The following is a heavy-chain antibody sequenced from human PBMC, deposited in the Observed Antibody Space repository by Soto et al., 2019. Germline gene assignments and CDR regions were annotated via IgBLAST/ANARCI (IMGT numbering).Heavy chain of an antibody. CDR1: GFTFSSYA. CDR3: ALSGVGGSDY. V-gene: IGHV3-23*01. D-gene: IGHD3-10*01. J-gene: IGHJ4*02. CDR2: ITGSGDKA. Sequence: EVQLLESGGGLVQPGGSLRLSCAASGFTFSSYAMSWVRQAPGKGLEWVSTITGSGDKAYYADSVKGRFTNSRDNSKNTLYLQMNSLRADDTAVYYCALSGVGGSDYWGQGTLVTVSS.